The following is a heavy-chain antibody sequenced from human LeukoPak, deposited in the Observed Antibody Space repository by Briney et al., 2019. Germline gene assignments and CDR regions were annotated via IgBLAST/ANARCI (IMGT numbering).Heavy chain of an antibody. D-gene: IGHD1-26*01. CDR3: ARGGAWDLDY. CDR2: IKLDGSDK. V-gene: IGHV3-7*01. CDR1: GFTFSSYW. J-gene: IGHJ4*02. Sequence: VGSLRLSCAASGFTFSSYWMSWVRQAPGKGLQWVANIKLDGSDKYYVDSVKGRFTISRDNAKQSLYLQMNSLRAEDTAIYYCARGGAWDLDYWGQGSLVTVSS.